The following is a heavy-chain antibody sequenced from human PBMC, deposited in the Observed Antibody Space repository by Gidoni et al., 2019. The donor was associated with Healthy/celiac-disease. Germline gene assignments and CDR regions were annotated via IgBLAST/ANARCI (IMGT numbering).Heavy chain of an antibody. V-gene: IGHV3-30*18. D-gene: IGHD6-13*01. CDR2: ISYDGSNK. CDR3: AKDSATATEYFQH. J-gene: IGHJ1*01. Sequence: QVQLVESGGGVVQPGRSLRLSCAASGFTFSSYGMPWVRQDPGKGLEWVAVISYDGSNKYYADSVKGRFTISRDNSKNTLYLQMNSLRAEDTAVYYCAKDSATATEYFQHWGQGTLVTVSS. CDR1: GFTFSSYG.